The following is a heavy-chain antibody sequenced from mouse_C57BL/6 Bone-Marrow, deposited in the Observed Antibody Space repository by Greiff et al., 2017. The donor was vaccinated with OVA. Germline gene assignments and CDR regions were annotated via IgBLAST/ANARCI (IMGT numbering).Heavy chain of an antibody. V-gene: IGHV5-12*01. CDR2: ISNGGGST. D-gene: IGHD1-1*01. J-gene: IGHJ4*01. Sequence: EVKVVESGGGLVQPGGSLKLSCAASGFTFSDYYMYWVRQTPEKRLEWVAYISNGGGSTYYPDTVKGRFTISRDNAKNTLYLQMSRLKSEDTAMYYCATRGTTVGYYAMDYWGQGTSVTVSS. CDR1: GFTFSDYY. CDR3: ATRGTTVGYYAMDY.